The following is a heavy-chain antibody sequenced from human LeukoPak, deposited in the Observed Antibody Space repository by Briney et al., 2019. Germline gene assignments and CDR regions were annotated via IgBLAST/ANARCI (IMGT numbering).Heavy chain of an antibody. Sequence: GGSLRLSCAASGFTFSSYSMNSVPQAPGKGLERVSSISSSSRYIYYADSVKGRFTISRDNAKNSLYLQMNSLRAEETAVYYCARNLYSYGPFDYWGQGTLVTVSS. J-gene: IGHJ4*02. CDR3: ARNLYSYGPFDY. CDR1: GFTFSSYS. D-gene: IGHD5-18*01. CDR2: ISSSSRYI. V-gene: IGHV3-21*01.